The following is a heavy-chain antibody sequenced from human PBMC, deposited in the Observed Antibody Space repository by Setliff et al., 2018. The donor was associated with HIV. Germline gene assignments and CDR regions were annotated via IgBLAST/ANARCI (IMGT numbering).Heavy chain of an antibody. D-gene: IGHD3-3*01. CDR3: ASLTTDRFLEWLFVY. Sequence: SETLSLTCAVSGYSISIGYYWGWIRQPPGKGLEWIGNIYHSGSTYYNPSLKSRVTISVDTSKNRFSLKLSSVTAADTAVYYCASLTTDRFLEWLFVYWGQGTLGTVSS. V-gene: IGHV4-38-2*01. CDR2: IYHSGST. CDR1: GYSISIGYY. J-gene: IGHJ4*02.